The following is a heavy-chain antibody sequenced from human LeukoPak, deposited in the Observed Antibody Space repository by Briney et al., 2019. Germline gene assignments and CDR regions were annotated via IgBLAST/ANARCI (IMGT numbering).Heavy chain of an antibody. CDR3: AKEIDNRYHYGSGKDY. V-gene: IGHV1-24*01. CDR2: FDPEDGET. Sequence: ASVKVSCKVSGYTLTELSMHWVRQAPGKGLEWMGGFDPEDGETIYAQKFQGRVTMTEDTSTDTAYMELSSLRAEDTAVYYCAKEIDNRYHYGSGKDYWGQGTLVTVSS. CDR1: GYTLTELS. D-gene: IGHD3-10*01. J-gene: IGHJ4*02.